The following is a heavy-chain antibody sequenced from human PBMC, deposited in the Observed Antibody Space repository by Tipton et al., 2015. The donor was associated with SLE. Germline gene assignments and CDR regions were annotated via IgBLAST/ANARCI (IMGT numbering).Heavy chain of an antibody. D-gene: IGHD3-22*01. Sequence: TLSLTCIVSGGSISDYNWSWIRQPPGKGLEWIGYIYTSGSTNYNPSLESRVTISVDTSKNQFSLKLSSVTAADTAVYYCARLSYYYDSSGYYYYYYYYDMDVWGQGTTVTVSS. V-gene: IGHV4-4*09. CDR3: ARLSYYYDSSGYYYYYYYYDMDV. J-gene: IGHJ6*02. CDR1: GGSISDYN. CDR2: IYTSGST.